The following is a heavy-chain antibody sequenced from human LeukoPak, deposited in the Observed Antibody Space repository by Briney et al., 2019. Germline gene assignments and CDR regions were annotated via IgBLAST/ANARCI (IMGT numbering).Heavy chain of an antibody. CDR1: GFPFSSYS. J-gene: IGHJ4*02. CDR2: ISSSSSTI. V-gene: IGHV3-48*02. Sequence: PGGSLRLSCAASGFPFSSYSMNWVRQAPGKGLGWVSYISSSSSTIYYADSVKGRFTISRDNAKNSLYLQMNSLRDEDTAEYYCAGDHGGVGYYFDYWGQGTLVTVSS. CDR3: AGDHGGVGYYFDY. D-gene: IGHD3-16*01.